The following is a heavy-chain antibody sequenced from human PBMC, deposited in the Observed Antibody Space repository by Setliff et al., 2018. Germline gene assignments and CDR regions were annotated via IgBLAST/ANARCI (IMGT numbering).Heavy chain of an antibody. J-gene: IGHJ4*01. CDR1: GFTFDDYG. Sequence: GGSLRLSCAASGFTFDDYGMSWVRQAPGKGLEWVSGINWNGGSTGYADSVKGRFTISRDNAKNSLYLQMNSLRAEDTALYYCARERDGYSATPHWAYWGHGTLVTVSS. V-gene: IGHV3-20*04. D-gene: IGHD5-18*01. CDR2: INWNGGST. CDR3: ARERDGYSATPHWAY.